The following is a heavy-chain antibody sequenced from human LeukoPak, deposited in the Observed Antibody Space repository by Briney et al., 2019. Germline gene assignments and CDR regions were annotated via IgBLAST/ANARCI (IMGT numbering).Heavy chain of an antibody. CDR1: EFTFSTYV. D-gene: IGHD6-13*01. CDR3: ARRGTPGTYYFDY. Sequence: PGGSLRLSCATSEFTFSTYVMTWVRQAPGKGRQWFSAISSSGGGTYYADSVKGRFTISKDNSKNTLYLQMHSLRAEDTAVYYCARRGTPGTYYFDYWGQGTLVTVSS. V-gene: IGHV3-23*01. J-gene: IGHJ4*02. CDR2: ISSSGGGT.